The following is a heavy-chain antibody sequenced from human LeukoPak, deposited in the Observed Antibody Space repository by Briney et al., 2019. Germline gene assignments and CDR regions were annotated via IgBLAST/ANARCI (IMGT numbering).Heavy chain of an antibody. CDR3: ARRGYSSGWAIFDY. V-gene: IGHV4-34*01. J-gene: IGHJ4*02. Sequence: SETLSLTCAVYGGSFSGYYWSWLRQPPGKGLEWIGEINHSGSTNYNPSLKSRVTISVDTSKNQFSLKLSSVTAADTAVYYCARRGYSSGWAIFDYWGQGTLVTVSS. D-gene: IGHD6-19*01. CDR1: GGSFSGYY. CDR2: INHSGST.